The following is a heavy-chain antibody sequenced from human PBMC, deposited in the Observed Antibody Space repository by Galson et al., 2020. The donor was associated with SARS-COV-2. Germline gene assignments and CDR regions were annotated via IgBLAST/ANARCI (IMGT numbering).Heavy chain of an antibody. CDR2: INSDGTRT. CDR3: GINEYSRSFGAFDM. Sequence: GRSLRLSCAASGFNFSSFCMHWVRQAPGNGLVWVSRINSDGTRTTYADSVKGRFTLSRDNATNTLCLQMNSLRAEETAVYYCGINEYSRSFGAFDMWGQGTMVTVSS. J-gene: IGHJ3*02. CDR1: GFNFSSFC. V-gene: IGHV3-74*01. D-gene: IGHD6-6*01.